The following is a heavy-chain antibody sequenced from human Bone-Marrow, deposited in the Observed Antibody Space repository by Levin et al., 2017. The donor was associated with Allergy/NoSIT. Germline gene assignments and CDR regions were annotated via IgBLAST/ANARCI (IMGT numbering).Heavy chain of an antibody. Sequence: GESLKISCVGFGFPFSSFWMSWVRQAPGKGLEWVANINQDGSEKHYVDSVKGRFCISRDNAQNLVFLQLNSLRDEDTALYYCARLRGANTWGQGTMVTVSS. CDR3: ARLRGANT. V-gene: IGHV3-7*01. CDR1: GFPFSSFW. J-gene: IGHJ4*02. CDR2: INQDGSEK. D-gene: IGHD3-16*01.